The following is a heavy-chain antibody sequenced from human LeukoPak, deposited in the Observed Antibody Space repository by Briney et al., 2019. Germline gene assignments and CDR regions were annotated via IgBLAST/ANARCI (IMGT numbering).Heavy chain of an antibody. J-gene: IGHJ6*03. V-gene: IGHV4-61*02. CDR1: GGSISSGSYY. Sequence: TLSLTCTVPGGSISSGSYYWSWIRQPAGKGLAWIGRIDTRGSTHYNTSLKRQLTISVQTSKNQFSLNLNSVTDADIAVYYCVRDCLNTRIRGNIHYHYMDVWGKGTTVTISS. CDR3: VRDCLNTRIRGNIHYHYMDV. D-gene: IGHD3-22*01. CDR2: IDTRGST.